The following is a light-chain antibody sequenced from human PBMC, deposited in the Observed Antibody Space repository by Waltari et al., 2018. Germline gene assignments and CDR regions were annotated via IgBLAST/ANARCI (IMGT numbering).Light chain of an antibody. J-gene: IGKJ1*01. Sequence: MTQSPATLSVSPGERATLSCRASQSISSYLAWYQQKPGKAPKVLIYAASTLQSGVPSRFSGSGSGTDFTLTISCLQSEDFAIYYCQQYYSSPATFGQGTKVEIK. V-gene: IGKV1-8*01. CDR1: QSISSY. CDR3: QQYYSSPAT. CDR2: AAS.